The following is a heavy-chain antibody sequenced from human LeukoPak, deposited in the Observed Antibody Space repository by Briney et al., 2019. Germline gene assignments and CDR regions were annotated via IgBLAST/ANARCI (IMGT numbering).Heavy chain of an antibody. D-gene: IGHD3-9*01. CDR3: VGDDILTGYYSGDY. CDR2: ISGSGGST. CDR1: GFTFSSYA. J-gene: IGHJ4*02. V-gene: IGHV3-23*01. Sequence: GGSLRLSCAASGFTFSSYAMSWVRQAPGKGLEWVSAISGSGGSTYYADSVKGRFTISRDNSKNTLYLQMNSLRAEDTAVYCCVGDDILTGYYSGDYWGQGTLVTVSS.